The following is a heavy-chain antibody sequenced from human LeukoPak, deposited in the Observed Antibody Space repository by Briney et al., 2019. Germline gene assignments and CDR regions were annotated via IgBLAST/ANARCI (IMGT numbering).Heavy chain of an antibody. D-gene: IGHD2-2*01. Sequence: GASVKVSCKTSGYTFTGSYLHWVRQVPGQGLEGMGWTNPSTGGTKAAQQFEGRVTITRDTSNTTGYLELRSLRLDDTATYYCARGGAFCSITTCHEFDHWGQGTLVIVSS. V-gene: IGHV1-2*02. J-gene: IGHJ4*02. CDR2: TNPSTGGT. CDR1: GYTFTGSY. CDR3: ARGGAFCSITTCHEFDH.